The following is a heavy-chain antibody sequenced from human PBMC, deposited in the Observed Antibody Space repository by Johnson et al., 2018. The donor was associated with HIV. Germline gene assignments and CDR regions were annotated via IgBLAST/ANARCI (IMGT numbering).Heavy chain of an antibody. CDR1: ELTSSNYA. D-gene: IGHD1-26*01. V-gene: IGHV3-23*04. CDR3: AKGPWDLPHAFNI. J-gene: IGHJ3*02. CDR2: ISASGRDI. Sequence: VQLVESGGGLVQPGGSLRLSCAASELTSSNYAISWVRQAPGQGLEGVSAISASGRDIYYGDSVKGRFTISRDNSKNTLYLQMNSLRAEEPAVYSCAKGPWDLPHAFNIWGRGTMVIVSS.